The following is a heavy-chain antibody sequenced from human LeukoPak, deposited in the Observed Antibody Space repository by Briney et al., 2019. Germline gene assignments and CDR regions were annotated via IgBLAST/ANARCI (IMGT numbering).Heavy chain of an antibody. V-gene: IGHV3-9*03. CDR3: AKDSDPLPAAIDY. Sequence: GGSLRLSCAASGFTFDDYAMHWVRQAPGKGLEWVSGISWNSGSIGYADSVKGRFTISRDNAKNSLYLQMNSLRTEDVALYYCAKDSDPLPAAIDYWGQGTLVTVSS. CDR2: ISWNSGSI. D-gene: IGHD2-2*01. J-gene: IGHJ4*02. CDR1: GFTFDDYA.